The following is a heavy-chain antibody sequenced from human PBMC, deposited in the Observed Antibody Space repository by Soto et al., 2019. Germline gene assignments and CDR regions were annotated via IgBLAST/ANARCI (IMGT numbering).Heavy chain of an antibody. CDR3: ARAPTISGSYYNESYYFDY. CDR1: GYTFTDYY. CDR2: INPNSGGR. D-gene: IGHD3-10*01. V-gene: IGHV1-2*02. J-gene: IGHJ4*02. Sequence: ASVKVSCKASGYTFTDYYIHWVRQAPGQGLEWMGYINPNSGGRSHIEKFEGRVTMTRDTSISTAYMELSRLTSDDTAVYFCARAPTISGSYYNESYYFDYWGQGTLVTVSS.